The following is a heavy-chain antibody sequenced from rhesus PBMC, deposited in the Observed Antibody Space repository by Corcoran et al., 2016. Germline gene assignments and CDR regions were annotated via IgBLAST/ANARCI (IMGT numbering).Heavy chain of an antibody. V-gene: IGHV4S14*01. J-gene: IGHJ4*01. D-gene: IGHD1-44*02. Sequence: QVQLQESGPGLVKPSETLSLTCAVSGGSISVYHYWSWIRQPPGKGLEWIGSIYGSGGSNYLNPSLNGRVTLSVDTSKKQFSLKLSSVTAADTAVYYCASSLGAYWGQGVLVTVSS. CDR1: GGSISVYHY. CDR3: ASSLGAY. CDR2: IYGSGGSN.